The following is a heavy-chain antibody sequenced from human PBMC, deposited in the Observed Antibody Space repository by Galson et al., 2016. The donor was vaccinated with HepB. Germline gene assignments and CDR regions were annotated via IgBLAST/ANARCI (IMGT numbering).Heavy chain of an antibody. V-gene: IGHV3-11*04. D-gene: IGHD3-9*01. CDR1: GFPFSDYY. Sequence: SLRLSCAASGFPFSDYYMTWIRQAPGKGLEWASYISSSGTTIYYADSVKGRFTISRDNTKNSLYLQMNSLRAEDTAVYYCAREPVRLDDLLTGPPKNPDYWGQGTLVTVSS. CDR2: ISSSGTTI. J-gene: IGHJ4*02. CDR3: AREPVRLDDLLTGPPKNPDY.